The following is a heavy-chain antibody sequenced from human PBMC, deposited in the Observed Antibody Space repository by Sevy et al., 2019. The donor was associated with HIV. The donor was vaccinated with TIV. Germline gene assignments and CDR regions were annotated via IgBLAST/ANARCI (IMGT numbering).Heavy chain of an antibody. D-gene: IGHD4-17*01. CDR3: ARQTTVVITGAFDI. Sequence: GGSLRLSCAASGFTFSSYGMNWVRQAPGKGLEWVSSISSSSSYIYYADSVKGRFTISRDNAKNSLYLQMNSLRAEDTAVYYCARQTTVVITGAFDIWGQGTMVTVSS. CDR2: ISSSSSYI. J-gene: IGHJ3*02. CDR1: GFTFSSYG. V-gene: IGHV3-21*01.